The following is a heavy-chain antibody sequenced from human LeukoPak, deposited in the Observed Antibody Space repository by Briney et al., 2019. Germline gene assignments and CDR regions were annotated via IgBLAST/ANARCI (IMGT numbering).Heavy chain of an antibody. CDR1: GFTFSTYA. D-gene: IGHD3-3*01. J-gene: IGHJ3*02. Sequence: GGSLRLSCGASGFTFSTYAMNWVRQAPGKGLEWVSSISISSNYIYYADSVKGRFTISRDNAKNSLYLQMNSLRAEDTAVYYCARGSRFGVVGRDAFDIWGQGTMVTVSS. V-gene: IGHV3-21*01. CDR3: ARGSRFGVVGRDAFDI. CDR2: ISISSNYI.